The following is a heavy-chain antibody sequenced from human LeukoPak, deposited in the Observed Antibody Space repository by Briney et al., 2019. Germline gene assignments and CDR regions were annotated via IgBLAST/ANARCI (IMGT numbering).Heavy chain of an antibody. CDR1: GFTFSRYW. CDR3: ARDPDSSGWSSIEY. J-gene: IGHJ4*02. CDR2: INGDGRST. Sequence: GGSLRLSCAASGFTFSRYWMHWVRQAPGKGLVWVSRINGDGRSTNYADSVKGRFTISRDNAKNTLYLQMNSLRAEDTAVYYCARDPDSSGWSSIEYWGQGTLVTVSS. D-gene: IGHD6-19*01. V-gene: IGHV3-74*01.